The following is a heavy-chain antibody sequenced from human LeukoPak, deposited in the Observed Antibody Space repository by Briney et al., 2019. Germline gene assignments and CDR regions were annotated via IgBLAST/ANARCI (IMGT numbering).Heavy chain of an antibody. CDR3: ARDADRSPYYFDY. J-gene: IGHJ4*02. CDR2: IYTSGST. V-gene: IGHV4-4*07. CDR1: GGSFSGYY. Sequence: PSETLSLTCAVYGGSFSGYYWSWIRQPAGKGLEWIGRIYTSGSTNYNPSLKSRVTMSVDTSKNQFSLKLSSVTAADTAVYYCARDADRSPYYFDYWGQGTLVTVSS.